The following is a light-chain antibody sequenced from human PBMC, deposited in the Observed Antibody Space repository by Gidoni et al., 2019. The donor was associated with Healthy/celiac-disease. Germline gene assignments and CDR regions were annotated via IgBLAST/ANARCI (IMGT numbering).Light chain of an antibody. Sequence: DIPMTPSPSSLSASVGDRVTITCRASQSISSYLNWYQQKPGKAPKLLIYGASSLQSGVPSRFSGSESGTDFTLTISSLQPEDFATYYCQQSYSILWTFGQGTKVEIK. J-gene: IGKJ1*01. CDR2: GAS. CDR1: QSISSY. CDR3: QQSYSILWT. V-gene: IGKV1-39*01.